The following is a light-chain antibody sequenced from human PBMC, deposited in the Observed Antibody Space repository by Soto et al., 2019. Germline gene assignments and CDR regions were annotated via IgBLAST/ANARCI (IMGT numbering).Light chain of an antibody. CDR3: QQSYSTPRFT. CDR2: AAF. J-gene: IGKJ3*01. V-gene: IGKV1-39*01. Sequence: DIQMTQSPSSLSASVGDRVTITCRASQSISTYLNWYQQKPGKAPNLLIYAAFSLQTGVPSRFSGSGSGTEFTLTISSRQPEDFATYFCQQSYSTPRFTFGPGTKVEIK. CDR1: QSISTY.